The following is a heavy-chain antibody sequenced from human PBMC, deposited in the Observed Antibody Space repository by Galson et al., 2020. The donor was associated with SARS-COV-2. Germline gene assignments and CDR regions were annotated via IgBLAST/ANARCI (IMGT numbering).Heavy chain of an antibody. CDR1: GGSISSYY. Sequence: SETLSLTCTVSGGSISSYYWSWIRQPPGKGLEWIGYIYYSGSTNYNPSLKSRVTISVDTSKNQFSLKLSSVTAADMAVYYCARDMEIAAAGTDYYYGMDVWGQGTTVTVSS. J-gene: IGHJ6*02. CDR2: IYYSGST. V-gene: IGHV4-59*13. CDR3: ARDMEIAAAGTDYYYGMDV. D-gene: IGHD6-13*01.